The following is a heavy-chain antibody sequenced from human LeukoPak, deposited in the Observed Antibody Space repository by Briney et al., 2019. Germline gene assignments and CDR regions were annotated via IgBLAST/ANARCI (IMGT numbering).Heavy chain of an antibody. CDR3: AKGGYCSSSSCYQGVFDI. D-gene: IGHD2-2*03. CDR2: ITTDGST. J-gene: IGHJ3*02. CDR1: GFNFYNEY. V-gene: IGHV3-74*01. Sequence: GGSLKLSCVATGFNFYNEYMHWVRQAPGKGLVWVSRITTDGSTTYADSVRGRFTISRDNAKNTLYLQMNSLRAEDTAVYYCAKGGYCSSSSCYQGVFDIWGQGTMVTVSS.